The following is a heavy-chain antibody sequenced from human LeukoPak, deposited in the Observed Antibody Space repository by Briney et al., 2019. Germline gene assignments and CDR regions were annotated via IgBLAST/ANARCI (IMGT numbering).Heavy chain of an antibody. CDR3: ARDSGPNCSGGSCYSEYYYGMDV. V-gene: IGHV4-59*12. J-gene: IGHJ6*02. CDR2: IYYSGST. Sequence: SETLSLTCTVSGGSISSYYWSWIRQPPGKGLEWIGYIYYSGSTNYNPSLKSRVTISVDTSKNQFSLKLSSVTAADTAVYYCARDSGPNCSGGSCYSEYYYGMDVWGQGTTVTVSS. D-gene: IGHD2-15*01. CDR1: GGSISSYY.